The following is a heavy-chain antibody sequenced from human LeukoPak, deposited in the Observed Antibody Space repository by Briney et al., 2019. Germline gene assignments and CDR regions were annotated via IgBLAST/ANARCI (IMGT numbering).Heavy chain of an antibody. D-gene: IGHD1-26*01. Sequence: PGGSLRLSCAASGFTFSSYGMHWVRQAPGKGLEWVAVIWYDGSNKYYAHSVKGRLTISRDNSKNTLYLQMNSLRAEDTAVYYCARGFHIVGARDYFDYWGQGTLVTVSS. CDR3: ARGFHIVGARDYFDY. J-gene: IGHJ4*02. CDR1: GFTFSSYG. V-gene: IGHV3-33*01. CDR2: IWYDGSNK.